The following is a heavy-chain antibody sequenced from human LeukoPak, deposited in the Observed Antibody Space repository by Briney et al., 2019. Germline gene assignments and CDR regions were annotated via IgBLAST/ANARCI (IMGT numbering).Heavy chain of an antibody. D-gene: IGHD1-14*01. CDR3: ANFLQPNPG. CDR2: IWYDGSNK. CDR1: GFTFSSYG. Sequence: GGSLRLSCAASGFTFSSYGMHWVRQAPGKGLEWVAVIWYDGSNKYYADSVKGRFTISRDNSKNTLYLQMNSLRAEDTAVYYCANFLQPNPGWGQGTLVTVSS. J-gene: IGHJ4*02. V-gene: IGHV3-33*06.